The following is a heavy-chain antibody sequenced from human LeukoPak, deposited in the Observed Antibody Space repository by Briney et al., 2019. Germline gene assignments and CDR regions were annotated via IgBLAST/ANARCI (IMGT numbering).Heavy chain of an antibody. V-gene: IGHV1-69*13. J-gene: IGHJ4*02. CDR2: IIPIFGTA. CDR1: GGTFSSYA. D-gene: IGHD4-23*01. Sequence: SVKVSCKASGGTFSSYAISWVRQAPGQGLEWMGGIIPIFGTANYAQNFQGRVTITADESTSTAYMELSSLRSEDTAVYYCARDRWGMYYFDYWGQGTLVTVSS. CDR3: ARDRWGMYYFDY.